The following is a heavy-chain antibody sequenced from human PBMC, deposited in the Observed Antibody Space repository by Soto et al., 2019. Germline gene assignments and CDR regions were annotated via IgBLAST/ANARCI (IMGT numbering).Heavy chain of an antibody. CDR1: DGSISSGGYS. Sequence: SETRSLTCPVSDGSISSGGYSCSWIRQPPGKGLEWIGYIYHSGSTYYNPSLKSRVTISVDRSKNQFSLKLSSVTAADTAVYYCARDPRYCSGDSCDGMDVWGQGTTVTVS. CDR3: ARDPRYCSGDSCDGMDV. CDR2: IYHSGST. J-gene: IGHJ6*02. D-gene: IGHD2-15*01. V-gene: IGHV4-30-2*01.